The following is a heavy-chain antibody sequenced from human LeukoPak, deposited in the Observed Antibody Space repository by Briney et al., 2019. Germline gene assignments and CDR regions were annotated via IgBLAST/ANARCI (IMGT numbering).Heavy chain of an antibody. Sequence: SETLSLTCTVSGGSISSYYWSWIRQPPGKGLEWIGYTYYSGSTNYNPSLKSRVTISVDTSKNQFSLKLSSVTAADTAVYYCASSYGDYDNWFDPWGQGTLVTVSS. CDR2: TYYSGST. CDR3: ASSYGDYDNWFDP. V-gene: IGHV4-59*01. J-gene: IGHJ5*02. D-gene: IGHD4-17*01. CDR1: GGSISSYY.